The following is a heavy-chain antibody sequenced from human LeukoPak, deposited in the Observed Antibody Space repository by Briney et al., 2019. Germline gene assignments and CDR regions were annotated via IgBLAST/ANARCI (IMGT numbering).Heavy chain of an antibody. Sequence: ASVKVSCKASGYTYTGYYMHWVRQAPGQGLEWMGWINPNSGGTNYAQRFQGRVTMTRDTSISTAYMELSGLRSDDTAVYYCARQGYYEDAFDIWGQGTMVTVSS. CDR1: GYTYTGYY. J-gene: IGHJ3*02. CDR2: INPNSGGT. V-gene: IGHV1-2*02. D-gene: IGHD3-22*01. CDR3: ARQGYYEDAFDI.